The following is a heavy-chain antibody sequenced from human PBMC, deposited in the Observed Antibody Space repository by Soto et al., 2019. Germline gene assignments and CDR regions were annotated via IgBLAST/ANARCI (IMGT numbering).Heavy chain of an antibody. CDR1: GFTFSSYA. CDR3: AKNPESFDWRIYYYYMDV. V-gene: IGHV3-23*01. D-gene: IGHD3-9*01. Sequence: GGSLRLSCAASGFTFSSYAMSWVRQAPGKGLEWVSAISGSGGSTYYADSVKGRFTISRDNSKSTLYLQMNSLRAEDTAVYYCAKNPESFDWRIYYYYMDVWGKGTTVTVSS. CDR2: ISGSGGST. J-gene: IGHJ6*03.